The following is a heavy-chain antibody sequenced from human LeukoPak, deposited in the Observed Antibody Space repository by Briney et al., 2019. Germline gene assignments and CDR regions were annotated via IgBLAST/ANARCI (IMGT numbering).Heavy chain of an antibody. CDR1: EFTLSSYW. CDR2: IKQVGGQL. CDR3: ARVGARQKIEY. J-gene: IGHJ4*02. Sequence: GGSLRLSCSASEFTLSSYWMSGVGQATAQGREWVANIKQVGGQLYSLASVKGRFTVSRDNAKNSLYLQMNSLRAKDTAVYYCARVGARQKIEYWGQGTLVTVPS. D-gene: IGHD4-17*01. V-gene: IGHV3-7*01.